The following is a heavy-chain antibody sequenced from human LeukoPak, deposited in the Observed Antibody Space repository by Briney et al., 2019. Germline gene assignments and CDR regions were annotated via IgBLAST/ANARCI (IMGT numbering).Heavy chain of an antibody. CDR1: GGSISSYY. CDR3: ASGFLGDYYDSIGYPAPSV. CDR2: IYYSGST. D-gene: IGHD3-22*01. J-gene: IGHJ4*02. V-gene: IGHV4-59*01. Sequence: PSETLSLTCTVSGGSISSYYRSWIRQPPGKGLEWIGYIYYSGSTNYNPSLKSRVTISVDTSKNQFSLKLSSVTAADTAVYYCASGFLGDYYDSIGYPAPSVWRQGALVTVSS.